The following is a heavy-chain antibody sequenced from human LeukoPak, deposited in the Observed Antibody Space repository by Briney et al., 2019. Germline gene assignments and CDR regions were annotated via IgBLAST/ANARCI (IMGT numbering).Heavy chain of an antibody. CDR1: GFTFSSYA. D-gene: IGHD6-19*01. CDR2: IGSSGDIT. CDR3: AKGPGQWLN. J-gene: IGHJ4*02. Sequence: GGSLRLSCAASGFTFSSYAMSWVRQAPGMGLEWVSSIGSSGDITYYADSVKGRFTISRDNSKNTLYLQMNSLRAEDTAVYYCAKGPGQWLNWGQGTLVTVSS. V-gene: IGHV3-23*01.